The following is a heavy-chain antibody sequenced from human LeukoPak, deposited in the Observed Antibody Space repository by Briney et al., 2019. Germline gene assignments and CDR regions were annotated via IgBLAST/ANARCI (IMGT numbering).Heavy chain of an antibody. Sequence: ASVKVSCKASGGTFSSYAISWVRQAPGQGLEWMGGIIPIFGTANYAQKFQGRVTITTDESTSTAYMELSSLRSEDTAVYYCARAVIAARPWGYFDCWGQGTLVTVSS. D-gene: IGHD6-6*01. CDR3: ARAVIAARPWGYFDC. CDR1: GGTFSSYA. J-gene: IGHJ4*02. CDR2: IIPIFGTA. V-gene: IGHV1-69*05.